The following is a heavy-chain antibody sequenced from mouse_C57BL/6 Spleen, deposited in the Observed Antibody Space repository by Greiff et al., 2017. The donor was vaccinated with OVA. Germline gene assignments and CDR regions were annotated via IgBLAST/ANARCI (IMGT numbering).Heavy chain of an antibody. CDR1: GFTFSDYG. V-gene: IGHV5-17*01. CDR2: ISSGSSTI. CDR3: ARRGFYYARDY. J-gene: IGHJ4*01. Sequence: EVMLVESGGGLVKPGGSLKLSCAASGFTFSDYGMHWVRQAPEKGLEWVAYISSGSSTIYYADTVKGRFTISRDNAKNTLFLQMTSLRSEDTAMYYGARRGFYYARDYWGQGTSVTVSS.